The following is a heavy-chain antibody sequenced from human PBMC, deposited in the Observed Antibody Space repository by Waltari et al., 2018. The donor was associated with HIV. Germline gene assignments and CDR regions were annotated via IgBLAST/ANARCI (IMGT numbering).Heavy chain of an antibody. V-gene: IGHV3-7*03. CDR3: AREVYVLNYYYGMDV. Sequence: EVQLVESGGGLVQPGGSLRLSCAASGFTFSSYWMSWVRQAPGKGLEWVANIKQDGSEKYYVDSVKGRFTISRDNAKNSLYLQMNSLRAEDTAVYYCAREVYVLNYYYGMDVWGQGTTVTVSS. D-gene: IGHD2-8*01. J-gene: IGHJ6*02. CDR1: GFTFSSYW. CDR2: IKQDGSEK.